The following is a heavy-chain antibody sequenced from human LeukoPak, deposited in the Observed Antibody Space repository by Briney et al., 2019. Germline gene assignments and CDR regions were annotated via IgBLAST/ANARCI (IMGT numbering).Heavy chain of an antibody. D-gene: IGHD3-10*01. CDR2: ISSSGSTI. J-gene: IGHJ4*02. V-gene: IGHV3-11*04. CDR3: ARLLTSMVRGAKNDY. Sequence: PGGSLRLSCAASGFSFSDYYMSWIRQAPGKGLEWVSYISSSGSTIYYADSVKGRFTISRDNAKNSLYLQMNSLRAEDTAVYYCARLLTSMVRGAKNDYWGQGTLVTVSS. CDR1: GFSFSDYY.